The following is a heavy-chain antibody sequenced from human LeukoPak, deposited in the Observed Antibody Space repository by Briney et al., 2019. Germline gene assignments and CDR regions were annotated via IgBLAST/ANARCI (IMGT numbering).Heavy chain of an antibody. Sequence: GGSLRLSCAASRFTFSSYWFHWVSQAPGKGLVWVSRIGNDGSDTIYADSVKGRFTISRDNAKSTLYLQMNSLKAEDTAVYYCARGGYDHAFDIWGQGTMVTVSS. CDR2: IGNDGSDT. V-gene: IGHV3-74*01. CDR3: ARGGYDHAFDI. J-gene: IGHJ3*02. CDR1: RFTFSSYW. D-gene: IGHD2-15*01.